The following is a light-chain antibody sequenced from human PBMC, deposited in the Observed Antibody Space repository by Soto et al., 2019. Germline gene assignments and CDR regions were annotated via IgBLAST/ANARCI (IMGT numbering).Light chain of an antibody. V-gene: IGKV3-20*01. CDR2: GAS. J-gene: IGKJ2*01. CDR3: QQYGSSFRYT. CDR1: QSVNGNY. Sequence: EIVLTQSPGTLSLSPGERATLSCRASQSVNGNYLTWYQQKPGQAPRLLIYGASSRATGIPDRFSGSRSGTDFTLTISRLEPEDFAVYYCQQYGSSFRYTFGQGIKLEIK.